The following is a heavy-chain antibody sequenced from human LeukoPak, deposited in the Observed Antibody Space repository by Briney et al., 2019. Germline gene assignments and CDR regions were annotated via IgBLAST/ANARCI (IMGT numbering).Heavy chain of an antibody. J-gene: IGHJ4*02. Sequence: GGSLRLSCAASGFTFSSYAMSWVRQAPGKGLEWVSATSGSGGSTYYADSVKGRFTISRDNSKNTLYLQMNSLRAEDTAVYYCARHSSGWYYFDYWGQGTLVTVSS. CDR3: ARHSSGWYYFDY. CDR2: TSGSGGST. CDR1: GFTFSSYA. D-gene: IGHD6-19*01. V-gene: IGHV3-23*01.